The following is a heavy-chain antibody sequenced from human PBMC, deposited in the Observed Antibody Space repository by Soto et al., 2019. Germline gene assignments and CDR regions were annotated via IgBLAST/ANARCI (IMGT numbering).Heavy chain of an antibody. CDR2: MQPSTGRT. CDR3: ARGVSAGVDY. V-gene: IGHV1-8*01. CDR1: GYRFTSID. Sequence: ASVKVSCKASGYRFTSIDINWVRQTAGQGLEWMGWMQPSTGRTGYAQKFQGRVTMTRDTSINTAYMELTTLTSDDTACYYCARGVSAGVDYWGQGNLVTVSS. D-gene: IGHD1-26*01. J-gene: IGHJ4*02.